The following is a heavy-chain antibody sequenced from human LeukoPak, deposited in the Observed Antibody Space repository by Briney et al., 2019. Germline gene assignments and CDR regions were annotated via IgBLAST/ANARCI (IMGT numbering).Heavy chain of an antibody. CDR2: ISAYNGNT. CDR3: ARDGDCSGGSCFWSAGFYYYYYGMDV. D-gene: IGHD2-15*01. J-gene: IGHJ6*04. V-gene: IGHV1-18*04. Sequence: ASVKVSCKASGYTFTSYGISWVRQAPGQGLEWKGWISAYNGNTNYAQKLQGRVTMTTDTSTSTAYMELRSLRSDDTAVYYCARDGDCSGGSCFWSAGFYYYYYGMDVWGKGTTVTVSS. CDR1: GYTFTSYG.